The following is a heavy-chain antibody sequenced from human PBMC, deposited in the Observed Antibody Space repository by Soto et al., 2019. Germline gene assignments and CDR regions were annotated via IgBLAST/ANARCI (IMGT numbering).Heavy chain of an antibody. CDR3: ARDGVPAAAEAFDI. Sequence: GGSLRLSCAASGFTVSSNYMSWVRQAPGKGLEWVSVIYSGGSTYYADSVKGRFTISRDNSKNTLYLQMNSLRAEDTAVYYCARDGVPAAAEAFDIWGQGTMVTVSS. D-gene: IGHD2-2*01. CDR2: IYSGGST. J-gene: IGHJ3*02. CDR1: GFTVSSNY. V-gene: IGHV3-66*01.